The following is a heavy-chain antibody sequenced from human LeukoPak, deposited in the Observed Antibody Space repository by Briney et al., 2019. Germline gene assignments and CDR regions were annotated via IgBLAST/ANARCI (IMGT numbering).Heavy chain of an antibody. CDR3: AKDHLRVELRFLEWLPNGYDFDY. V-gene: IGHV3-23*01. Sequence: GGSQRLSCAASGFTFSSYAMSWVRQAPGKGLEWVSAISGSGGSTYYADSVKGRFTISRDNSKHTLYLQMNSLRAEDTAVYYCAKDHLRVELRFLEWLPNGYDFDYWGQGTLVTVSS. CDR1: GFTFSSYA. CDR2: ISGSGGST. D-gene: IGHD3-3*01. J-gene: IGHJ4*02.